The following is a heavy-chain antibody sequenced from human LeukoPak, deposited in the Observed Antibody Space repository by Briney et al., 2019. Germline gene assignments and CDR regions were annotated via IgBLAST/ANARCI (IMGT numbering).Heavy chain of an antibody. D-gene: IGHD3-22*01. CDR3: ARGLGPMSPSLDY. V-gene: IGHV4-34*01. CDR2: INHSGRV. J-gene: IGHJ4*02. CDR1: GESFSYNY. Sequence: SETLSLTCAASGESFSYNYWTWVRQPPGKGLEWIGDINHSGRVNYRPSLKSRVTISADTSKSQFSLKLSAVTAADTAVYYCARGLGPMSPSLDYWGQGSLVTVSS.